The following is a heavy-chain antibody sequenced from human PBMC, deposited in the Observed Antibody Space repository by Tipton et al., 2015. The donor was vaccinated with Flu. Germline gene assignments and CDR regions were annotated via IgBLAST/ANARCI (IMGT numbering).Heavy chain of an antibody. CDR1: GVPFSSYS. D-gene: IGHD1-1*01. J-gene: IGHJ4*02. Sequence: SLRLSCTASGVPFSSYSMNWVRQAPGKGLEWVASISRSSTYIYYADSVEGRFTISRDDARNSVYLQMNSLRADDTAVYYCVYWTGDYWGQGTLVTVSS. CDR3: VYWTGDY. CDR2: ISRSSTYI. V-gene: IGHV3-21*01.